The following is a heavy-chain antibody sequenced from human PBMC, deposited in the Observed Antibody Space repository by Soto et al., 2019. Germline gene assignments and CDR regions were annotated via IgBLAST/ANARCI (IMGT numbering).Heavy chain of an antibody. CDR3: ARGPYTDGKPPPMIVVVIAPGGDY. CDR1: GYTFTSYG. D-gene: IGHD3-22*01. V-gene: IGHV1-18*01. J-gene: IGHJ4*02. CDR2: ISAYNGNT. Sequence: ASVKVSCKASGYTFTSYGISWVRQAPGQGLEWMGWISAYNGNTNYAQKLQGRVTMTTDTSTSTAYMELRSLRSDDTAVYYCARGPYTDGKPPPMIVVVIAPGGDYWGQGTLVTVSS.